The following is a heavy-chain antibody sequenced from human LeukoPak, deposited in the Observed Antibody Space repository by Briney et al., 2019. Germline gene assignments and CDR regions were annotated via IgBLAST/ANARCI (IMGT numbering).Heavy chain of an antibody. CDR2: IWSDDRNK. CDR1: GFTFSSFG. CDR3: ARDYGGDAGLDS. Sequence: RAGGSPRLSCVASGFTFSSFGMHWVRQAPGKGLEWVALIWSDDRNKYYADSVKGQFTISRDNSKNTLYLQMNSLRAEDTAVYYCARDYGGDAGLDSWGQGTLVTVSS. D-gene: IGHD4-23*01. V-gene: IGHV3-33*08. J-gene: IGHJ4*02.